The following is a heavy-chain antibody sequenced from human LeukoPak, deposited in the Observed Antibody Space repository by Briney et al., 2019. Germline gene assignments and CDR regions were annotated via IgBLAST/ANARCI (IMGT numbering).Heavy chain of an antibody. CDR2: TYYSGST. CDR1: GGSISSYY. V-gene: IGHV4-59*01. Sequence: SETLSLTCTVSGGSISSYYWSWIRQPPGKGLEWIGYTYYSGSTNYNPSLKSRVTISVDTSKNQFSLKLSSVTAADTAVYYCARERSRDWFDPWGQGTLVTVSS. J-gene: IGHJ5*02. CDR3: ARERSRDWFDP. D-gene: IGHD5-24*01.